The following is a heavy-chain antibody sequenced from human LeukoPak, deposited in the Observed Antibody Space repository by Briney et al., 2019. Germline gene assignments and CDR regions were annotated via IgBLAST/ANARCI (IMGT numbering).Heavy chain of an antibody. V-gene: IGHV3-7*04. D-gene: IGHD2-15*01. Sequence: PGGSLRLSCAASGFSFSDYWMGWVRQAPGKGLEWVANIQQDGSEEYYMDSVKGRFTISRDNAKNSLYLQMNSLRADDTAVYYCARGVSCSGGTCSYSYRYYAMDVWGQGTTVTLSS. J-gene: IGHJ6*02. CDR1: GFSFSDYW. CDR2: IQQDGSEE. CDR3: ARGVSCSGGTCSYSYRYYAMDV.